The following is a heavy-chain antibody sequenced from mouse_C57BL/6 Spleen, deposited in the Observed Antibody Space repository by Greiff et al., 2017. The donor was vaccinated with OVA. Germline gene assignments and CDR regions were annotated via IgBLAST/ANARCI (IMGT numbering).Heavy chain of an antibody. V-gene: IGHV1-72*01. J-gene: IGHJ4*01. CDR2: IDPDSGGT. CDR1: GYTFTSYW. Sequence: VQLQQPGAELVKPGASVKLSCKASGYTFTSYWMHWVKQRPGRGLEWIGRIDPDSGGTKYNEKFKSKATLTVDKPSDTAYMQLSSLTSKDSAVYTVASSDGSSPHYAMDYWGQGTSVTVSS. CDR3: ASSDGSSPHYAMDY. D-gene: IGHD1-1*01.